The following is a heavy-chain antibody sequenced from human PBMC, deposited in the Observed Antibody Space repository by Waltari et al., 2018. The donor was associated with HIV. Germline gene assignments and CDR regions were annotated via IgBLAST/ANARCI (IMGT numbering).Heavy chain of an antibody. CDR3: ARVEGRLTSTRFDY. D-gene: IGHD1-1*01. V-gene: IGHV3-23*04. Sequence: EVQLVESGGGLVQPGGSLRLSCAPSGFTLNSYAMNRVRQAPGKGLEWISIISGGGGTTYYADSVKGRFTISRDNSKNTLYLQMNRLTAEDTALYYCARVEGRLTSTRFDYWGPGTLVTVSS. J-gene: IGHJ4*02. CDR1: GFTLNSYA. CDR2: ISGGGGTT.